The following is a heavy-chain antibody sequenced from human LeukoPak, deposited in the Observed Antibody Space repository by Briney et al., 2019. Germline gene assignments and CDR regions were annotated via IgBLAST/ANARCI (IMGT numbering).Heavy chain of an antibody. D-gene: IGHD6-19*01. CDR3: ARDRPRGWYSGAEYFQH. CDR1: GYTFTGYY. J-gene: IGHJ1*01. CDR2: INPNSGGT. Sequence: ASVKVSCKASGYTFTGYYMHWVRQAPGQGLEWMGWINPNSGGTNYAQKFQGRVTMTRDTSISTAYMELSRLRSDDTAVYYCARDRPRGWYSGAEYFQHWGQGTLVTVSS. V-gene: IGHV1-2*02.